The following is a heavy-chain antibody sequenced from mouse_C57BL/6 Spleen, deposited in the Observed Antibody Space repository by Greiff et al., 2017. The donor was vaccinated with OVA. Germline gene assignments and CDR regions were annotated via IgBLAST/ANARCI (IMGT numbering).Heavy chain of an antibody. CDR1: GYTFTSYW. Sequence: QVQLQQPGAELVRPGSSVKLSCKASGYTFTSYWMDWVKQRPGQGLEWIGNICPADSETHYNQKFKDKATMAEDKSYSTVSMQLSSLTSEDSAVYYCAGGGLGVYFDVWGTGTTVTVSS. D-gene: IGHD4-1*01. J-gene: IGHJ1*03. CDR2: ICPADSET. CDR3: AGGGLGVYFDV. V-gene: IGHV1-61*01.